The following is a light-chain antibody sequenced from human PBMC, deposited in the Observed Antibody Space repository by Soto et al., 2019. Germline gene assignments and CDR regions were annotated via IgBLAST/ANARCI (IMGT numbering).Light chain of an antibody. V-gene: IGLV1-47*01. J-gene: IGLJ2*01. CDR2: SNS. CDR1: SSNIGNNY. Sequence: QSVLTQPPSASGTPGQRVTISCSGSSSNIGNNYVYWYQHLPGTAPKLLIYSNSQRPSGVPDRFSGSKSGTSASLAISGLRSEDEADYYCATWDDSLSVLFGGGTKLTVL. CDR3: ATWDDSLSVL.